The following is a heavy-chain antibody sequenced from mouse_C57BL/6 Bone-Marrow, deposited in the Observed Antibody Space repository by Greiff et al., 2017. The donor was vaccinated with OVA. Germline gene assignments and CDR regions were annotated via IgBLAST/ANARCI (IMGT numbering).Heavy chain of an antibody. V-gene: IGHV10-1*01. CDR1: GFSFNTYA. D-gene: IGHD1-2*01. J-gene: IGHJ4*01. Sequence: EVKLMESGGGLVQPKGSLKLSCAASGFSFNTYAMNWVRQAPGKGLEWVARIRSKSNNYATYYADSVKDRFTISRDDSESMLYLQMNNLKTEDTAMYYCVRQRNYGAMDYWGQGTSVTVSS. CDR3: VRQRNYGAMDY. CDR2: IRSKSNNYAT.